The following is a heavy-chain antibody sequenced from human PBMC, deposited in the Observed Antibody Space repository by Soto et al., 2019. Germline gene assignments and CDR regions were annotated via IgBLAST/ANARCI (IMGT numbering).Heavy chain of an antibody. V-gene: IGHV4-59*01. CDR3: ARDLAVAGYDAFGI. CDR2: IYYSGST. D-gene: IGHD6-19*01. J-gene: IGHJ3*02. Sequence: SETLSLTCTVSGGSISSYYWSWIRQPPGKGLEWIGYIYYSGSTNYNPSLKSRVTISVDTSKNQFSLKLSSVTAADTAVYYCARDLAVAGYDAFGIWGQCTVVTVSS. CDR1: GGSISSYY.